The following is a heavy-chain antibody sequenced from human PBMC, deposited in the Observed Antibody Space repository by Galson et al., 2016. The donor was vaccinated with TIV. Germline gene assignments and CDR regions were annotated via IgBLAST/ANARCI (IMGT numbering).Heavy chain of an antibody. CDR3: ARIFVESAKAVLDV. Sequence: SVKVSCKASGGTFRSPAINWVRQAPGQGLEWMGGIIPVLGIINYAQKFQGRLTITADKVTTTTTMELSSLRSDDSAVYYCARIFVESAKAVLDVWGQGTKVIVSS. CDR2: IIPVLGII. V-gene: IGHV1-69*10. CDR1: GGTFRSPA. D-gene: IGHD3-10*01. J-gene: IGHJ3*01.